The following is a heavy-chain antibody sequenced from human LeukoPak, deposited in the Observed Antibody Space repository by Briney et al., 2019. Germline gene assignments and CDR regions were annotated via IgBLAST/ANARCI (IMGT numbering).Heavy chain of an antibody. CDR2: IYDSGST. J-gene: IGHJ4*02. CDR3: ARGYCSGGSCYYDY. D-gene: IGHD2-15*01. Sequence: SETLSLTCTVSGGSISSSYYYWGWIRQPPGKGLEWIGSIYDSGSTYYNPSLKSRVTISVDTSKNQFSLKLNSVTAADTAVYYCARGYCSGGSCYYDYWGQGTLVTVSS. V-gene: IGHV4-39*01. CDR1: GGSISSSYYY.